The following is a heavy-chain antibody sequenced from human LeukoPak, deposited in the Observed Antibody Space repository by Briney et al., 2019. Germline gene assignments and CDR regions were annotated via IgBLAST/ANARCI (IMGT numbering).Heavy chain of an antibody. Sequence: ASVKVSCKASGYTFTSYSFSWVRQAPGQGLEWLGWISAYNGNTNYAQKIQGRVTMTTDTSTSTTYMELRSLKSDDTAVYYCARVVTGSYYIDDWGQGTLVTVSS. CDR1: GYTFTSYS. CDR3: ARVVTGSYYIDD. V-gene: IGHV1-18*01. CDR2: ISAYNGNT. J-gene: IGHJ4*02. D-gene: IGHD1-26*01.